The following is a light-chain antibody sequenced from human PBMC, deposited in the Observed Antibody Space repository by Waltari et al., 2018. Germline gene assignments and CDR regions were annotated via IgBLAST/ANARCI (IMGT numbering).Light chain of an antibody. CDR2: KVS. Sequence: DVVMIQSPLSLPVTLGQPASISCRSRQGLVYSDGNTYLAWFQQRPGQSPRRLIYKVSNRDSGVPDRFSGSGSGSDFTLKISRVEADDVGIYYCMQGSHWPPAAFGQGTKVEIK. J-gene: IGKJ1*01. V-gene: IGKV2-30*01. CDR3: MQGSHWPPAA. CDR1: QGLVYSDGNTY.